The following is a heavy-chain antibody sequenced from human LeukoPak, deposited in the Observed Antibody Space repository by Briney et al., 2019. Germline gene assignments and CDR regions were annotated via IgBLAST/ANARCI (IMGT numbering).Heavy chain of an antibody. CDR1: GYTFTGYY. Sequence: ASVKVSCKASGYTFTGYYMHWVRQAPGQGLEWMGRINPSSGGTNYAQKFQGRVTMTRDTSISTAYMELSRLRSDDTAVYYCARDHYYDSSGYYYYYGMDVWGQGTTVTVSS. D-gene: IGHD3-22*01. CDR3: ARDHYYDSSGYYYYYGMDV. V-gene: IGHV1-2*06. CDR2: INPSSGGT. J-gene: IGHJ6*02.